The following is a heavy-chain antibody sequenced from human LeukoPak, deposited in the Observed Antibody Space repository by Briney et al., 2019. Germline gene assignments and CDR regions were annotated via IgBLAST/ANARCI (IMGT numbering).Heavy chain of an antibody. Sequence: SETLSLTCTVSGGSISSSSYYWGWIRQPPGKGLEWIGSIYYSGSTYYNPSLKSRVTISVDTSKNQFSLKLSSVTAADTAVYYCARSGDDQYYDSRKGYGPPFDYWGQGTLVTVSS. V-gene: IGHV4-39*07. CDR1: GGSISSSSYY. CDR2: IYYSGST. CDR3: ARSGDDQYYDSRKGYGPPFDY. D-gene: IGHD3-22*01. J-gene: IGHJ4*02.